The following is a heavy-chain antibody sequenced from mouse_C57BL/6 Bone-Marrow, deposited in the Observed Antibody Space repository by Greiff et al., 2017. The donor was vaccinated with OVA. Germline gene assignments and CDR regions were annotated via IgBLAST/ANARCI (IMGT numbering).Heavy chain of an antibody. J-gene: IGHJ4*01. Sequence: EVKLQESGGGLVKPGGSLKLSCAASGFTFSDYGMHWVRQAPEQGLEWVAYISSGSSTIYYADTVKGRFTISRDNAKNTLFLQMTSLRSEDTAMYYCARPYSNYYYAMDYWGQGTSVTVSS. CDR3: ARPYSNYYYAMDY. D-gene: IGHD2-5*01. CDR2: ISSGSSTI. V-gene: IGHV5-17*01. CDR1: GFTFSDYG.